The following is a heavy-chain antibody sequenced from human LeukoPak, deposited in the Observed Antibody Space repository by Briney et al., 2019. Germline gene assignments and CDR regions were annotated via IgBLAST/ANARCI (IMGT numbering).Heavy chain of an antibody. CDR3: AKMGGGSYLFYFDY. J-gene: IGHJ4*02. D-gene: IGHD1-26*01. CDR2: ISGSGGST. V-gene: IGHV3-23*01. Sequence: GGSLRLSYAASGFTLSSYAMSWVRQAPGKGLEWVSAISGSGGSTFYADSVKGRFTISRDNSKSTLYLQMNSLRAEDAAVYHCAKMGGGSYLFYFDYWGQGTLVTVSS. CDR1: GFTLSSYA.